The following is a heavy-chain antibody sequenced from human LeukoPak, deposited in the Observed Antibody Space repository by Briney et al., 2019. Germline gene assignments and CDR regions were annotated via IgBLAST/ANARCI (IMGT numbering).Heavy chain of an antibody. Sequence: GASVKVSCKASGYNFTRYYLHWVRQAPGQGLEWMGMINPSYDATNYAQKFQGRTTMTSDTSTSTVYMEMSSLRSEDTALYYCARDRQYYGSGSYYKLEYWGRGTLVTVSS. CDR2: INPSYDAT. J-gene: IGHJ4*02. V-gene: IGHV1-46*01. CDR3: ARDRQYYGSGSYYKLEY. CDR1: GYNFTRYY. D-gene: IGHD3-10*01.